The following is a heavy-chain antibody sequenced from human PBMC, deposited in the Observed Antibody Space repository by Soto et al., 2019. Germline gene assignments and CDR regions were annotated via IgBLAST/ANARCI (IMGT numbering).Heavy chain of an antibody. D-gene: IGHD2-15*01. CDR1: GYTFTSYD. Sequence: GASVKVSCKASGYTFTSYDINWVRQATGQGLGWMGWMNPNSGNTGYAQKFQGRVTMTRNTSISTAYMELSSLRSEDTAVYYCAREGFQYCSGGSCSYWFDPWGQGTLVTVSS. J-gene: IGHJ5*02. CDR3: AREGFQYCSGGSCSYWFDP. CDR2: MNPNSGNT. V-gene: IGHV1-8*01.